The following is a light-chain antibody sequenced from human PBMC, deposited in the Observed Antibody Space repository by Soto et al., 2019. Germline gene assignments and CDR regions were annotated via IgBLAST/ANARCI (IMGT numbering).Light chain of an antibody. V-gene: IGKV3-15*01. CDR2: GAS. Sequence: EIVMTQSPATLSVSPGERATLSCRASQSVSSNLAWYQQEPGQAPRLLIYGASTRATGIPARFSGSGSGTEFTLTISSLQSEDFAVYYCQQYNNWPTWTFGQGTRWIS. CDR3: QQYNNWPTWT. CDR1: QSVSSN. J-gene: IGKJ1*01.